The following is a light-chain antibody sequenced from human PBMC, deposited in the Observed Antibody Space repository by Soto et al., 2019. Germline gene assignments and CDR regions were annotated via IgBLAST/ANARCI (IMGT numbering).Light chain of an antibody. CDR1: QSVSSNY. Sequence: EIVLTQSPGTLSLFPGEGATLSCRASQSVSSNYLAWYQHKDGQAPRLLIYGASSRATGIPDRFSGSGSGTDFTLTISRLEPEDFAVYYCQQYGISLTFGGGTKVEIK. CDR3: QQYGISLT. V-gene: IGKV3-20*01. J-gene: IGKJ4*01. CDR2: GAS.